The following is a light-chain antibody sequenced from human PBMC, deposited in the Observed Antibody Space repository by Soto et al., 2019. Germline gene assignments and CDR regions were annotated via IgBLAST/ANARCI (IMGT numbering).Light chain of an antibody. CDR2: EVS. CDR1: RSDVGGYNY. V-gene: IGLV2-14*01. CDR3: SSYTRNSTLV. Sequence: QSALTQPASVSGSPGQSITISCTGTRSDVGGYNYVSWYQQHPGKAPKLMIYEVSNRPSGASNRFSGSKSGNTASLTISGLQAGDEADYYCSSYTRNSTLVFGGGTKLTVL. J-gene: IGLJ2*01.